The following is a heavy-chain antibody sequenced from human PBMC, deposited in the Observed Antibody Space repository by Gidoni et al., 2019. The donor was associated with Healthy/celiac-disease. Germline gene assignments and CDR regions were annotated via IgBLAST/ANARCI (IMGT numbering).Heavy chain of an antibody. CDR2: IYYSGST. V-gene: IGHV4-59*01. CDR1: GGSISSYY. D-gene: IGHD1-1*01. CDR3: ARVLWKHLGARHWYFDL. Sequence: QVQLQESGPGLVKPSETLSLTCTVSGGSISSYYWSWIRQPPGQGLEWIGYIYYSGSTNDNPSLKSRVTISVDTSKNQFSLKLSSVTAADTAVYYCARVLWKHLGARHWYFDLWGRGTLVTVSS. J-gene: IGHJ2*01.